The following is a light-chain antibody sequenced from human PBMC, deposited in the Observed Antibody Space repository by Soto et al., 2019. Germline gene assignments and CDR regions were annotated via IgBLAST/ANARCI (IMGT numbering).Light chain of an antibody. Sequence: SALTQPASVSGSPGQSITISCTGTSGDVGAYNYVSWYQQHPGKAPKLMIYEVSSRPSGVSNRFSGSKSGNTASLTISGLQAEDEADYYCQSFDSSLSGSRVFGTGTKVTVL. V-gene: IGLV2-14*01. CDR1: SGDVGAYNY. J-gene: IGLJ1*01. CDR2: EVS. CDR3: QSFDSSLSGSRV.